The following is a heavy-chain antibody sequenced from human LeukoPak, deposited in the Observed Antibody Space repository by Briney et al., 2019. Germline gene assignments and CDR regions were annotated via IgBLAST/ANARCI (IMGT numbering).Heavy chain of an antibody. CDR1: GGSISSSNW. D-gene: IGHD2-2*02. CDR3: ARHVSCSSTSCYNYYYYMDV. V-gene: IGHV4-4*02. CDR2: IYHSGST. Sequence: SETLSLTCAVSGGSISSSNWWSWVRQPPWKGLEWIGEIYHSGSTNYNPSLKSRVTISVDKSKNQFSLKLSSVTAADTAVYYCARHVSCSSTSCYNYYYYMDVWGKGTTVTVSS. J-gene: IGHJ6*03.